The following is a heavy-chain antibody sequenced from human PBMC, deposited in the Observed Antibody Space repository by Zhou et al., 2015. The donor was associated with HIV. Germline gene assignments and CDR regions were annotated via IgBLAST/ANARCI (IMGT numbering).Heavy chain of an antibody. CDR1: GFTFSSYS. CDR2: ISSSSSYI. CDR3: ARVEKQLKGYGMDV. V-gene: IGHV3-21*01. Sequence: EVQLVESGGGLVKALGGSLRLSCAASGFTFSSYSMNWVRQAPGKGLEWVSSISSSSSYIYYADSVKGRFTISRDNAKNSLYLQMNSLRAEDTAVYYCARVEKQLKGYGMDVWGQGTTVTVSS. J-gene: IGHJ6*02. D-gene: IGHD6-13*01.